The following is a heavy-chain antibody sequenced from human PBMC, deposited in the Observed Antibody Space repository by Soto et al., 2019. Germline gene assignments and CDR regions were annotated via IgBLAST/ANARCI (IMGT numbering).Heavy chain of an antibody. J-gene: IGHJ6*02. V-gene: IGHV3-21*01. Sequence: PGGSLRLSCAASGFIFSTYTINWVRQAPGKGLEWVASISSSSMDIFYADSVKARFTISRDNANSSVDLQMNSLRVGDTAIYYCERGYWGGDGIDVGGQGTRVRVYS. CDR2: ISSSSMDI. CDR1: GFIFSTYT. D-gene: IGHD2-8*02. CDR3: ERGYWGGDGIDV.